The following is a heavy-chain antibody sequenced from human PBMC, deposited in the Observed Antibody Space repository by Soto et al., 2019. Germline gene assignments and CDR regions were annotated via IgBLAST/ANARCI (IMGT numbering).Heavy chain of an antibody. CDR2: IKQDGSEK. CDR1: GFTFTSYS. D-gene: IGHD3-22*01. V-gene: IGHV3-7*01. Sequence: GVSLRLSCAASGFTFTSYSMNWVRQAPGKGLEWVANIKQDGSEKYYVDSVKGRFTISRDNAKNSLYLQMNSLRAEDTAVYYCARDPDHYYDSSGYYLLGAFDIWGQGTMVTVSS. CDR3: ARDPDHYYDSSGYYLLGAFDI. J-gene: IGHJ3*02.